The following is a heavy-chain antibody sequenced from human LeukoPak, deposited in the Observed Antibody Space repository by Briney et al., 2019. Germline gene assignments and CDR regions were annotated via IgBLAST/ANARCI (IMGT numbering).Heavy chain of an antibody. V-gene: IGHV4-4*02. CDR2: IYHSGST. CDR3: ASEEMKGTMVRGVIII. CDR1: GGSISNSNW. Sequence: SGTLCLTCAVSGGSISNSNWWGWVRQPPGKGLEWSGEIYHSGSTNYNPSLKSRVTISVDKSKNQFSLKLSSVTAADTAVYYCASEEMKGTMVRGVIIIWGQGTLVTASS. D-gene: IGHD3-10*01. J-gene: IGHJ4*02.